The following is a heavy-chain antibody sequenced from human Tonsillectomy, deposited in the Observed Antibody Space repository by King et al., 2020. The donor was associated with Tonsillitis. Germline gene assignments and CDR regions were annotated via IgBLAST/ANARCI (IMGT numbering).Heavy chain of an antibody. D-gene: IGHD2-15*01. CDR2: RKQDESEK. V-gene: IGHV3-7*01. J-gene: IGHJ4*02. Sequence: VQLVESGGGLVQPGGSLRLSCAASGFTFSAYLMSWVRQAPGKGPEWVANRKQDESEKYYVDSVKGRFTISRDNAKKSLYLQMNSLRAEDTAVYYCARDCTGGSCSFVWGQGTLVTVSS. CDR3: ARDCTGGSCSFV. CDR1: GFTFSAYL.